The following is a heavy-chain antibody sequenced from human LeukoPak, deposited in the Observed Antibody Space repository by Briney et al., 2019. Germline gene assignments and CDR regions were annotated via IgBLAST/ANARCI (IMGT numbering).Heavy chain of an antibody. CDR1: GGSFSGYY. Sequence: SETLSLTCAVYGGSFSGYYWSWIRQPPEKGLEWIGEINHSGSTHYNPSLKSRVTLSVDTSKSQSSLKLTSVTAADAAVYFCATMYYYDTSGPPIDYWGQGTLVTVSS. V-gene: IGHV4-34*01. J-gene: IGHJ4*02. CDR3: ATMYYYDTSGPPIDY. CDR2: INHSGST. D-gene: IGHD3-22*01.